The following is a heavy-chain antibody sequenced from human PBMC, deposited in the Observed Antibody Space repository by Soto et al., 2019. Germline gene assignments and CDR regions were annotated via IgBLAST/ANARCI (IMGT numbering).Heavy chain of an antibody. V-gene: IGHV1-3*04. D-gene: IGHD2-8*02. CDR3: VRAVFYNVLSFSDY. Sequence: VASVKVSCKASGYTFSRYTVHWVVQAPGQRLEWMGWVNTVNGKTEYSLKFQGRVTLSRDTSADTVYMDLSVLTSEDTATSYFVRAVFYNVLSFSDYW. J-gene: IGHJ4*01. CDR2: VNTVNGKT. CDR1: GYTFSRYT.